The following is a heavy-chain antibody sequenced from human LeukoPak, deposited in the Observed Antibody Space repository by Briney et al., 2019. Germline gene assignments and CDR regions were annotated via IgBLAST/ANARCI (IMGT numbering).Heavy chain of an antibody. D-gene: IGHD2/OR15-2a*01. CDR2: INQDGNEK. V-gene: IGHV3-7*01. J-gene: IGHJ4*02. CDR1: KFIYINYW. Sequence: PGGSLRLSCEVSKFIYINYWMSWVRQAPGKGLEWVANINQDGNEKYYVDSVRGRFTISRDNVENSLYLQMDSLRTEDSAVYYCASGPYILNHYFYYFDSWGQGSLVTVSS. CDR3: ASGPYILNHYFYYFDS.